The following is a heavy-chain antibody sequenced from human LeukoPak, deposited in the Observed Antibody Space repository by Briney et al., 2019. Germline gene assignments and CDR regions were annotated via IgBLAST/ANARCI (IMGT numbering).Heavy chain of an antibody. J-gene: IGHJ4*02. D-gene: IGHD2-2*01. CDR1: GFTLSTYG. V-gene: IGHV3-30-3*01. CDR2: ISKDGSKK. Sequence: PGRSLRLSCAASGFTLSTYGMHWVRQAPGKGLEWVTVISKDGSKKYYADSVKGRFTISRDNSKNTLYLQMNSLRAEDTAVYYCARDRYCSSTSCWDFDYWGQGTLVTVSS. CDR3: ARDRYCSSTSCWDFDY.